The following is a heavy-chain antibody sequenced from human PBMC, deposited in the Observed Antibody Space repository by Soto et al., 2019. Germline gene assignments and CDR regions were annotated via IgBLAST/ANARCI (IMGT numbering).Heavy chain of an antibody. CDR3: VRPLPSGQTHARDV. V-gene: IGHV3-53*01. CDR2: IYNDGTA. D-gene: IGHD3-10*01. Sequence: GGSLRLSCVASGLPVAGSYMAWVRQAPGKGLEWASVIYNDGTAYYSQSVEGRFTISRDTSKNTLYLQMDRLRDEDTAVYYCVRPLPSGQTHARDVWGQGTKVTV. J-gene: IGHJ6*02. CDR1: GLPVAGSY.